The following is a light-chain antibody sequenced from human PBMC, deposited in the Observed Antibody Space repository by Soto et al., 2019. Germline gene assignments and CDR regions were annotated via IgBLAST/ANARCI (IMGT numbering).Light chain of an antibody. CDR2: DAS. J-gene: IGKJ5*01. Sequence: DIQITQSPSSLSASVGDRVNITCQASQNINNYLNWYQQKPGIAPKLLIYDASNLEAGVPSRFRGSGSGTDFTFTIRRLKPEDIATYYCQQYENIPTFGQGTRLEIK. CDR1: QNINNY. CDR3: QQYENIPT. V-gene: IGKV1-33*01.